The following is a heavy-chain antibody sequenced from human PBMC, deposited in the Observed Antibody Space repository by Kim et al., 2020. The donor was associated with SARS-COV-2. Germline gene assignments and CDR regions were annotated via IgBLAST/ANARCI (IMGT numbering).Heavy chain of an antibody. D-gene: IGHD1-26*01. CDR3: ARVRLVGATIWTNQGFGLDY. V-gene: IGHV4-59*01. J-gene: IGHJ4*02. CDR2: IYYSGST. Sequence: SETLSLTCTVSGGSISSYYWSWIRQPPGKGLEWIGYIYYSGSTNYNPSLKSRVTISVDTSKNQFSLKLSSVTAADTAVYYCARVRLVGATIWTNQGFGLDYWGQGTLVTVSS. CDR1: GGSISSYY.